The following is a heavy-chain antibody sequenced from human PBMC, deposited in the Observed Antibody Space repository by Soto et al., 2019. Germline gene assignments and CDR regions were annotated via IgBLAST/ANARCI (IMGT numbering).Heavy chain of an antibody. CDR2: IIPIFGTA. CDR3: ARDGGVQARFDP. D-gene: IGHD2-8*02. CDR1: GGTLSSYA. Sequence: GASVKVSCKASGGTLSSYAISWVRQAPGQGLEWMGGIIPIFGTANYAQKFQGRVTMTTDTSTSTAYMELRSLRSDDTAVYYCARDGGVQARFDPWGQGTLVTVSS. V-gene: IGHV1-69*05. J-gene: IGHJ5*02.